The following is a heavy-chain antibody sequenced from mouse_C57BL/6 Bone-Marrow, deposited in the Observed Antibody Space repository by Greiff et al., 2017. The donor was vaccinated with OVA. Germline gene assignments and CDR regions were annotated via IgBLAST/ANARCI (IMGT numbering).Heavy chain of an antibody. Sequence: EVKLQESGGDLVKPGGSLKLSCAASGFTFSSYGMSWVRQTPDKRLEWVATISSGGSYTYYPDSVKGRFTISRDNAKNTLYLQMSSLKSEDTAMYYCARRGGYAMDYWGQGTSVTVSS. J-gene: IGHJ4*01. CDR3: ARRGGYAMDY. V-gene: IGHV5-6*01. CDR1: GFTFSSYG. CDR2: ISSGGSYT.